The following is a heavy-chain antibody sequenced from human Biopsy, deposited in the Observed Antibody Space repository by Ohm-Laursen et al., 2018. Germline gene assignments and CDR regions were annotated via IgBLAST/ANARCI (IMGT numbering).Heavy chain of an antibody. J-gene: IGHJ2*01. V-gene: IGHV4-31*03. Sequence: SQTLSLTCSVSGASVKPSGYFWAWIRQRPGQGLEWIGYISYNEKTRYNPSLTSRLAISFATSNNRISLQLRSVSVADTAVYYCVREPKTGTAEAWYFDLWGRGSPVTVPS. CDR2: ISYNEKT. D-gene: IGHD3-9*01. CDR3: VREPKTGTAEAWYFDL. CDR1: GASVKPSGYF.